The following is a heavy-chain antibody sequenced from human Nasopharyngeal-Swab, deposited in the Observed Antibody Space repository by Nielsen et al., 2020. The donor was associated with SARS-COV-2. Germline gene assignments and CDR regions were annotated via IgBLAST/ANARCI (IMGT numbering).Heavy chain of an antibody. D-gene: IGHD3-10*01. CDR1: GYTFTGYY. Sequence: ASVKVSCKASGYTFTGYYMHWVRQAPGQGLEWMGWINPNSGGTNYAQKFQGRVTMTRDTSISTAYMELRSLRSDDTAVYYCARERDSYGSGSYYGYWGQGTLVTVSS. CDR2: INPNSGGT. V-gene: IGHV1-2*02. J-gene: IGHJ4*02. CDR3: ARERDSYGSGSYYGY.